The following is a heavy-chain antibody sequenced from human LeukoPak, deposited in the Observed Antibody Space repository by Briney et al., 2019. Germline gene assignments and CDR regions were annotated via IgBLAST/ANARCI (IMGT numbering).Heavy chain of an antibody. V-gene: IGHV1-46*01. J-gene: IGHJ5*02. CDR2: INPSGGST. Sequence: ASVKVSCKASGYTFTSYAMHWVRQAPGQGLEWMGIINPSGGSTSYAQKFQGRVTMTRDTSTSTVYMELSSLRSEDTAVYYCARDSSYSSGWPLYWFDPWGQGTLVTVSS. CDR1: GYTFTSYA. CDR3: ARDSSYSSGWPLYWFDP. D-gene: IGHD6-19*01.